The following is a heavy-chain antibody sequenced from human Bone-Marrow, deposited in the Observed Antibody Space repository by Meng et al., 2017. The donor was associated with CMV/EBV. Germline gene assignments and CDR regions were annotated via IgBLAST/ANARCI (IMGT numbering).Heavy chain of an antibody. D-gene: IGHD3-10*01. CDR2: IYYSGST. CDR1: GGSISSYY. J-gene: IGHJ5*02. Sequence: SETLSLTCTVSGGSISSYYWSWIRQPPGKGLEWIGYIYYSGSTNYNPSLKSRVTISVDTSKNQFSLKLSSVTAADTAMYYCARVRHYYGSGTQNWFDPWGQGTLVTVSS. V-gene: IGHV4-59*01. CDR3: ARVRHYYGSGTQNWFDP.